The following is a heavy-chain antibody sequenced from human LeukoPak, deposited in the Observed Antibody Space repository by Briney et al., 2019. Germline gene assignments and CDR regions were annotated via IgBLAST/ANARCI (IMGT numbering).Heavy chain of an antibody. CDR2: TNYRSKWYN. Sequence: SQTLSLTCAISGDSLSSNSAAWNWIRQSPSRGLEWLERTNYRSKWYNDYAVSVKSRITINPDTSKNQFSLQLNSVTPEDTAVYYCARDGGDPLDAFDIWGQGTMVTVSS. CDR3: ARDGGDPLDAFDI. D-gene: IGHD2-21*01. J-gene: IGHJ3*02. CDR1: GDSLSSNSAA. V-gene: IGHV6-1*01.